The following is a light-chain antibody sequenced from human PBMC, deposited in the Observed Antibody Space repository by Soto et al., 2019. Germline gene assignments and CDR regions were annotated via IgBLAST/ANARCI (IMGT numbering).Light chain of an antibody. V-gene: IGKV1-5*03. J-gene: IGKJ1*01. CDR2: RAS. Sequence: DIPMTQSPSTLSASIGDRVTITCRASQSISDWLAWYQQKPGKAPKLLIYRASNLESGVPSRFSGSGSGTEFTLTISSLQPDDFATYYCQQYNGYSRAFGQGTKMEIK. CDR1: QSISDW. CDR3: QQYNGYSRA.